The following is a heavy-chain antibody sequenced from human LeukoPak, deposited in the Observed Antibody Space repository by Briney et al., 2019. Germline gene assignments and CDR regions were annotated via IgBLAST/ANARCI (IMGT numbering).Heavy chain of an antibody. J-gene: IGHJ4*02. V-gene: IGHV3-7*04. D-gene: IGHD3-10*01. CDR3: ARDRHYYGSGSYYNLGY. CDR1: GFTLSSYW. Sequence: PGGSLRPSCAASGFTLSSYWMSWVRQAPGKGLEWVANIKQDGSEKYYVDSVKGRFTISRDNAKNSLYLQMNSLRAEDTAVYYCARDRHYYGSGSYYNLGYWGQGTLVTVSS. CDR2: IKQDGSEK.